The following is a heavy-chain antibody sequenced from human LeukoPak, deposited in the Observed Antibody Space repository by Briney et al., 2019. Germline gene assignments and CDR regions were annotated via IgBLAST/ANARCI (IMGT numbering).Heavy chain of an antibody. J-gene: IGHJ4*02. V-gene: IGHV3-43*02. CDR2: ISGDGGST. D-gene: IGHD3-22*01. CDR1: GFTFDDYA. CDR3: AKQGYYYDSSGYYVFFDY. Sequence: SGGSLRLSCAASGFTFDDYAMHWVRQAPGKGLEWVSLISGDGGSTYYADSVKGRFTISRDNSKNTLYLQMNSLRAEDTAVYYCAKQGYYYDSSGYYVFFDYWGQGTLVTVSS.